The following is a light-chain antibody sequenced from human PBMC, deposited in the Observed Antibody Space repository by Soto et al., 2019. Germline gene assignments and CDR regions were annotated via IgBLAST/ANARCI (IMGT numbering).Light chain of an antibody. CDR3: HHYGYGADT. CDR2: GAS. J-gene: IGKJ2*01. Sequence: LILTQSPGTLSLSPGERATLSCRASESVRNNSLAWYQQPPGQAPRLLLFGASSRATGIPDRFTGTGSGADFRRTISRLEPDDSAVYFCHHYGYGADTFGQGTKLEIK. CDR1: ESVRNNS. V-gene: IGKV3-20*01.